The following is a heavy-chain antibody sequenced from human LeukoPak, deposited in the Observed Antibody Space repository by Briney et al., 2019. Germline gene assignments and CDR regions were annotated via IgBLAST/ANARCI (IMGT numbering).Heavy chain of an antibody. J-gene: IGHJ6*02. CDR1: GFTFSSYS. CDR3: ARDRDYDILTGYSYYYYGMDV. V-gene: IGHV3-21*01. D-gene: IGHD3-9*01. Sequence: GGSLRLSCAASGFTFSSYSMNWVRQAPGKGLEWVSSISSSSSYIYYADSVKGRFTISRDNAKNSLYLQMNSLRAEDTAVYYCARDRDYDILTGYSYYYYGMDVWGQGTTVTVSS. CDR2: ISSSSSYI.